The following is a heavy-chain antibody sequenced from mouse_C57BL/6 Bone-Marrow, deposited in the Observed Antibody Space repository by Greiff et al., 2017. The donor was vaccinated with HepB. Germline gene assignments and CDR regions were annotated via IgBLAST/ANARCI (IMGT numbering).Heavy chain of an antibody. D-gene: IGHD1-1*01. CDR2: ISSGGSYT. Sequence: EVQGVESGGDLVKPGGSLKLSCAASGFTFSSYGMSWVRQTPDKRLAWVATISSGGSYTYYPDSVKGRFTISRDNAKNTLYLQMSSLKSEDTAMYYCARLYYYGSNYWGQGTTLTVSS. CDR1: GFTFSSYG. J-gene: IGHJ2*01. V-gene: IGHV5-6*01. CDR3: ARLYYYGSNY.